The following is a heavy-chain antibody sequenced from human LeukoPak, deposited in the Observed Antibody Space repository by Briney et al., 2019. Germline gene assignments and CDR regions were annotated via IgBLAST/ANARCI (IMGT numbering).Heavy chain of an antibody. CDR2: IYYSGST. V-gene: IGHV4-59*01. Sequence: SETLSLTCTVSGGSISSYYWNWIRQPPGKGLEWIGYIYYSGSTNYNPSLKSRVTISVDTPKNQFSLKLSSVTAADTAVYYCARELAGRFRWFDPWGQGTLVTVSS. CDR1: GGSISSYY. D-gene: IGHD7-27*01. CDR3: ARELAGRFRWFDP. J-gene: IGHJ5*02.